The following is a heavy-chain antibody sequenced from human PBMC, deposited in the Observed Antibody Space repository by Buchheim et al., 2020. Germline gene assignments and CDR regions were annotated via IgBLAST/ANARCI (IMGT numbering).Heavy chain of an antibody. Sequence: EVQLVESGGGLVQPGGSLRLSCAASGFTFSSYWMHWVRQAPGKGLVWVSRINSDGSSTTYADSVMGRFTVSRDNAKNTLYLQMNSLRAEDTAMYYCARDKGSSGHYGMDVWGQGTT. CDR3: ARDKGSSGHYGMDV. V-gene: IGHV3-74*01. J-gene: IGHJ6*02. D-gene: IGHD6-19*01. CDR2: INSDGSST. CDR1: GFTFSSYW.